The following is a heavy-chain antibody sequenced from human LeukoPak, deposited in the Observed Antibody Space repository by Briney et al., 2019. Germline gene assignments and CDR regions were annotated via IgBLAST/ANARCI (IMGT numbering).Heavy chain of an antibody. V-gene: IGHV1-46*01. Sequence: ASVKVSCKASGYTFTSYYMHWVRQAPGQGLEWMGIINPSGGSTSYAQKFQGRVTMTRDTSTSTVYMELSSLRSEDTAVYYCARSPIEKSPYYDYVWGSYRPIPRYYFDYWGQGTLVTVPS. CDR3: ARSPIEKSPYYDYVWGSYRPIPRYYFDY. J-gene: IGHJ4*02. D-gene: IGHD3-16*02. CDR2: INPSGGST. CDR1: GYTFTSYY.